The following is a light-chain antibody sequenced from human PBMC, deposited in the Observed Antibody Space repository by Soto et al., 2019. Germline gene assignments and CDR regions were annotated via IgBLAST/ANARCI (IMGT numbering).Light chain of an antibody. CDR2: GAS. V-gene: IGKV3-20*01. CDR1: QSVSSSY. J-gene: IGKJ2*01. Sequence: EIVLTQSPGTLSLSPGERATLSCRASQSVSSSYLAWYQQKPGQAPRLLIYGASSRATGIPDRFSGSGSGSDFTLTISRLEPEDFAVYYCQQYGSSPYTSGHGTKLEI. CDR3: QQYGSSPYT.